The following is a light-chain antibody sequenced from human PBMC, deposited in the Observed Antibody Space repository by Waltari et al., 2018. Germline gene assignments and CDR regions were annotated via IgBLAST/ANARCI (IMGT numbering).Light chain of an antibody. CDR2: DAS. CDR3: QERSNWPPFT. J-gene: IGKJ4*02. V-gene: IGKV3-11*01. Sequence: EIVLTQSPATLSLSPGERATLSCRASQSVSSYLAWYQQKPGQAPRLLIYDASNRATGIPAMFSVSGSGTDFTLTIISLEPQDFSVYYCQERSNWPPFTFGGGTKVEIK. CDR1: QSVSSY.